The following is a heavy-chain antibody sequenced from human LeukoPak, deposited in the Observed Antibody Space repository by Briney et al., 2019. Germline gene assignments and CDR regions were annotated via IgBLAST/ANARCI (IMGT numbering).Heavy chain of an antibody. Sequence: GASVKVSCKASGYTFTGYYMHWVRQAPGQGLEWMGWINPNSGGTNYAQKFQGRVTMTRDTSISTAYMELSRLRSDDTAVYYCARADIVVVPAAIASWFDPWGQGTLVTVSS. V-gene: IGHV1-2*02. D-gene: IGHD2-2*01. J-gene: IGHJ5*02. CDR1: GYTFTGYY. CDR2: INPNSGGT. CDR3: ARADIVVVPAAIASWFDP.